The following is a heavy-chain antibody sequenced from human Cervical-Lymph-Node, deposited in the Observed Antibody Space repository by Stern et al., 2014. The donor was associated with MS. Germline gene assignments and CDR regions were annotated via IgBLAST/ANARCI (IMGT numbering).Heavy chain of an antibody. V-gene: IGHV1-69*01. CDR1: GYTFSSYG. CDR3: AQEHRGGNFYS. Sequence: QVQLVQSGAGVLQPGCSVRLSCAASGYTFSSYGLTWLRQAPGQGLEWMGVIDPVWDKSNYAQHYQGRVTITADESTSTAYMELRSMRSQDTAVYYCAQEHRGGNFYSWGQGTLVTVSS. D-gene: IGHD4-23*01. CDR2: IDPVWDKS. J-gene: IGHJ4*02.